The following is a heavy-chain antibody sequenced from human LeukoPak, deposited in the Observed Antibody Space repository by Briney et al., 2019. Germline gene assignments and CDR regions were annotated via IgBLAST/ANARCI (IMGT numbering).Heavy chain of an antibody. CDR1: GFTFSRYS. V-gene: IGHV3-21*01. J-gene: IGHJ6*02. D-gene: IGHD6-13*01. Sequence: GGSLRLSCAASGFTFSRYSMNWVRQAPGKGLEWVSSISSSSSYIYYADSVKGRFTISRDNAKNSLYLQMNSLRAEDTAVYYCARGGNYYYYGMDVWGQGTTVTVSS. CDR3: ARGGNYYYYGMDV. CDR2: ISSSSSYI.